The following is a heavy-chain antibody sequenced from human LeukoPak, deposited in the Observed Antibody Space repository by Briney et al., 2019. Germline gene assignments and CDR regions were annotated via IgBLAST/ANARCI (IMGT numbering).Heavy chain of an antibody. V-gene: IGHV3-30*02. J-gene: IGHJ4*02. Sequence: PGGSLRLSCAASGFTFSSYAMSWVRQAPGKGLEWVAFIRYDGSNKYYTDSVKGRFTISRDNSKNTLYLQMNSLRAEDTAVYYCAKDRCSGGSCYVFDYWGQGTLVTVSS. D-gene: IGHD2-15*01. CDR2: IRYDGSNK. CDR1: GFTFSSYA. CDR3: AKDRCSGGSCYVFDY.